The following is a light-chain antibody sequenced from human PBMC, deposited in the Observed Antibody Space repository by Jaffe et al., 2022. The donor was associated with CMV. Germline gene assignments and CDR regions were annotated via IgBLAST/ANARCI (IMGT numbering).Light chain of an antibody. J-gene: IGLJ3*02. CDR3: QSADSSGTYWV. CDR2: KDN. V-gene: IGLV3-25*03. Sequence: SYELTQPPSVSVSPGQTTRITCSGDALPKQFAYWYQQKPGQAPILVIYKDNDRPSGIPERFSGSSSGTTVTLTISGVQAEDEADYYCQSADSSGTYWVFGGGTKLTVL. CDR1: ALPKQF.